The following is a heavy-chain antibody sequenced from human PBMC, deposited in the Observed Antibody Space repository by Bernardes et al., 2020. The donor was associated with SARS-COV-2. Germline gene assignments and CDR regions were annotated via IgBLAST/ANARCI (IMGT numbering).Heavy chain of an antibody. D-gene: IGHD5-12*01. CDR2: IDMAGSEK. V-gene: IGHV3-7*01. CDR1: GFTFRRYW. CDR3: ARAGYTGYNYEY. Sequence: GGSLRLSCAASGFTFRRYWMTWVRQAPGKGLEWVANIDMAGSEKYYADSVRGRFTMSRDNAKNLVFLQLNSLRGEDTATYYCARAGYTGYNYEYWGQGTLVTVSS. J-gene: IGHJ4*02.